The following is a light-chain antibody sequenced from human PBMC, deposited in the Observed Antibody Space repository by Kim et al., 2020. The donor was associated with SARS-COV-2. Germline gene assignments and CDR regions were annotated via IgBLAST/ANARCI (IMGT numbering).Light chain of an antibody. V-gene: IGKV3-20*01. CDR1: QSVSSSY. CDR2: SAS. Sequence: SPVERTTLSCTASQSVSSSYLAWYQQKPGQAPRLLIYSASSRATCIPDRFSGSGSGTDFTLTISRLEPEDFAVYYCQQYGSSPLTFGGGTKVDIK. J-gene: IGKJ4*01. CDR3: QQYGSSPLT.